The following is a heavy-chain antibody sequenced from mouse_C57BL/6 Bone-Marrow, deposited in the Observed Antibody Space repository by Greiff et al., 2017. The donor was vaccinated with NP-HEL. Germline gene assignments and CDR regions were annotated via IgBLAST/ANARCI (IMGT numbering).Heavy chain of an antibody. J-gene: IGHJ4*01. Sequence: QVQLKESGPGLVAPSQSLSITCTVSGFSLTSYGVHWVRQPPGKGLEWLVVIWSDGSTTYNSALKSRLSLSKDNSKSQVFLKMNSLQTDETAMYYCARQGYDRGYAMECWGQGTSVTVSS. CDR1: GFSLTSYG. CDR3: ARQGYDRGYAMEC. D-gene: IGHD2-2*01. CDR2: IWSDGST. V-gene: IGHV2-6-1*01.